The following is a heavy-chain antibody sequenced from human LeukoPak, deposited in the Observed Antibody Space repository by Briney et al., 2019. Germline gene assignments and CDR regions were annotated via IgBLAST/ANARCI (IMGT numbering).Heavy chain of an antibody. D-gene: IGHD6-13*01. CDR2: IYYSGST. CDR3: ALAAAYPIEYFQH. CDR1: GGSISSYY. J-gene: IGHJ1*01. V-gene: IGHV4-59*01. Sequence: PSETLSLTCTVSGGSISSYYWSWIRQPPGKGLGWIGYIYYSGSTNYNPSLKSRVTISVDTSKNQFSLKLSSVTAADTAVYYCALAAAYPIEYFQHWGQGTLVTVSS.